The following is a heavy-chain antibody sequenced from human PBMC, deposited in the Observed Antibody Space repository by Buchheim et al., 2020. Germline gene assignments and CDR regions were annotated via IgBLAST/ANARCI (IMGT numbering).Heavy chain of an antibody. D-gene: IGHD3-22*01. V-gene: IGHV4-30-4*01. Sequence: QVQLQESGPGLVKPSQTLSLTCTVSGGSISSGDYYWSWIRQPPGKGLEWIGYIYYSGSTYYNPSLKSRVTISVDTSKTQFSLKLSSVTAADTAVYYCARGDLTDSSGYYSPYYYGMDVWGQGTT. J-gene: IGHJ6*02. CDR2: IYYSGST. CDR1: GGSISSGDYY. CDR3: ARGDLTDSSGYYSPYYYGMDV.